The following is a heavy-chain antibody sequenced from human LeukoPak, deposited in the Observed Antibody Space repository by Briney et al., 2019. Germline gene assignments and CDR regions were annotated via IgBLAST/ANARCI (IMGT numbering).Heavy chain of an antibody. V-gene: IGHV4-34*01. Sequence: SETLSLTCAVYGGSFSGYYWSWIRQPPGKGLEWIGEINHSGSTNYNPSLKSRVTISVDTSKNQFSLKLSSVTAADTAVYYCARPPQRVRGVIFDYWGQGTLVTVSS. CDR2: INHSGST. CDR3: ARPPQRVRGVIFDY. J-gene: IGHJ4*02. CDR1: GGSFSGYY. D-gene: IGHD3-10*01.